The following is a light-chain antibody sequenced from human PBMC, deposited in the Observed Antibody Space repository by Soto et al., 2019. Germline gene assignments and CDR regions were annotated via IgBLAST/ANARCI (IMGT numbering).Light chain of an antibody. Sequence: EIVLTQSPGTLSLPPGERATLSCRASQSVSNNYLAWYQQKPGQAPRLLIYGTSNRATGIPDRFSGSGSGTDFTLTISRLEPEDFAVYYCQQRSNLGFTFGPGTKVDIK. CDR3: QQRSNLGFT. V-gene: IGKV3D-20*02. J-gene: IGKJ3*01. CDR1: QSVSNNY. CDR2: GTS.